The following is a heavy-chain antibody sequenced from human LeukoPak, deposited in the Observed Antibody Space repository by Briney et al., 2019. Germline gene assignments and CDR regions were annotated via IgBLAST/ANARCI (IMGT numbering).Heavy chain of an antibody. V-gene: IGHV4-59*08. Sequence: SETLSLTCTVSGGSISGYYWSWIRQPPGKGLEWIGYINYSGSPDYNPSLKSRVTISVDTSKNQFSLKLSSVTAADTAVFYCARTISGWYYFDYWGQGTLVTVSS. CDR2: INYSGSP. CDR3: ARTISGWYYFDY. D-gene: IGHD6-13*01. J-gene: IGHJ4*02. CDR1: GGSISGYY.